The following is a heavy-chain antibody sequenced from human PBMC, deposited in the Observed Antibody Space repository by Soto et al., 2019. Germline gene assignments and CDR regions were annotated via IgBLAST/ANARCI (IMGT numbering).Heavy chain of an antibody. Sequence: EVQLLESGGGLVQPGGSLRLSCAASGFTFSSYVMSWVRQAPGKGLEWVSAISGSGGSTYHADSVKGRFTISRDNSKNTLDLQMNSLRAEDTAVYYWAKDAGGDFDYWGQGTLVTVSS. CDR3: AKDAGGDFDY. CDR1: GFTFSSYV. CDR2: ISGSGGST. J-gene: IGHJ4*02. V-gene: IGHV3-23*01. D-gene: IGHD3-10*01.